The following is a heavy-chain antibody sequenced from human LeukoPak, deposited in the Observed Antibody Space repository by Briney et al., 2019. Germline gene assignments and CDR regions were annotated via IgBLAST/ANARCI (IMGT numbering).Heavy chain of an antibody. D-gene: IGHD1-26*01. CDR1: RFIFSNSW. CDR3: ASSLSGTSNY. Sequence: GGSLRLSCAVPRFIFSNSWMNWARQAPGKGLEWVANIKRDGSEKYYVDSVKGRFTISRDNAKNSLSLQMNSLRAEDTAVYYCASSLSGTSNYWGQGTLCTVSS. V-gene: IGHV3-7*01. CDR2: IKRDGSEK. J-gene: IGHJ4*02.